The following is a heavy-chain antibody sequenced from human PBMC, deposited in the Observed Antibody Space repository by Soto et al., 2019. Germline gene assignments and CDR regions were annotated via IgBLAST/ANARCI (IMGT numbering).Heavy chain of an antibody. CDR1: GYSFTSYW. J-gene: IGHJ4*02. V-gene: IGHV5-51*03. Sequence: EVQLVQSGAEVKKPGESLKISCKGSGYSFTSYWIGWVRQMPGKGLEWVGIIYPGDSDTRYSPSFQGQVTISADKSISTAYLQGNSLMTTDTAMYYCARPQYVILTGYPSCFDYWGQGTLVTVSS. CDR2: IYPGDSDT. D-gene: IGHD3-9*01. CDR3: ARPQYVILTGYPSCFDY.